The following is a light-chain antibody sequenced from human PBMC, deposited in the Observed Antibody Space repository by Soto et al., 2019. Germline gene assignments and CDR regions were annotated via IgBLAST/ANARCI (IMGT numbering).Light chain of an antibody. CDR1: QSVSSSH. Sequence: EIVLTQSPGTLSLSPGERATLSCRASQSVSSSHLAWYQQKPGQAPRLRIYGASSRASGVPDRFSGSGSGTDFTLTISRLETDDFAVYYCQQYGMLYAFGQGTKLEIK. CDR2: GAS. V-gene: IGKV3-20*01. CDR3: QQYGMLYA. J-gene: IGKJ2*01.